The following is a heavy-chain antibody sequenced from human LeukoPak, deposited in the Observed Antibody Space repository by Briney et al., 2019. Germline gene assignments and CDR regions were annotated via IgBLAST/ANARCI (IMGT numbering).Heavy chain of an antibody. CDR3: ARHRGSGSPYFDY. CDR1: GDSIINYY. J-gene: IGHJ4*02. V-gene: IGHV4-59*08. CDR2: IYYSGST. Sequence: SETLSLTCTVSGDSIINYYWSWIRQSPGKGLEWIGYIYYSGSTKYNPSVKSRVTISVDPSKNQFSLKLSSVTAADTAVYYCARHRGSGSPYFDYWGQGTLVTVSS. D-gene: IGHD3-10*01.